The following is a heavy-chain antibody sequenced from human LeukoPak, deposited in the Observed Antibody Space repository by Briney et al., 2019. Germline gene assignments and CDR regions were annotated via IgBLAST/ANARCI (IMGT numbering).Heavy chain of an antibody. Sequence: SETLSLTCTVSGGSISSSSYYWGWIRQPPGKGLEGIGSIYYSGSTYYNPSSKTRVTKSVDTSKNQFSRKLSSVTAADTAVYYCARTYYDILTGHSPHFDYWGQGTLVTVSS. D-gene: IGHD3-9*01. V-gene: IGHV4-39*01. CDR1: GGSISSSSYY. J-gene: IGHJ4*02. CDR3: ARTYYDILTGHSPHFDY. CDR2: IYYSGST.